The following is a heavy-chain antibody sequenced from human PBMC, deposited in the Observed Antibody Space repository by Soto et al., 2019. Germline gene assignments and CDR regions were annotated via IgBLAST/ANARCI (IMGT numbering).Heavy chain of an antibody. CDR1: GFTFSSYG. V-gene: IGHV3-33*01. CDR3: ASLAAAGTRGIAVAGYFDY. J-gene: IGHJ4*02. D-gene: IGHD6-19*01. Sequence: QVQLVESGGGVVQPGRSLRLSCAASGFTFSSYGMHWVRQAPGKGLEWVAVIWEDGSNKYYADSVKGRFTISRDNSKNTLYLQMNSLRAEDTAVYYCASLAAAGTRGIAVAGYFDYWGQGTLVTVSS. CDR2: IWEDGSNK.